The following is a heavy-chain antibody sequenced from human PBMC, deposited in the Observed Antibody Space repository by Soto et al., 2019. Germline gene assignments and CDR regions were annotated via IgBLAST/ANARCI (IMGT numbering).Heavy chain of an antibody. D-gene: IGHD2-2*01. J-gene: IGHJ6*02. V-gene: IGHV1-69*13. CDR3: ARAADCSSTSCPFYYYYYGMDV. CDR2: IIPIFGTA. Sequence: SVKVSCKASGGTFSSYAISWVRQAPGQGLEWMGGIIPIFGTANYARKFQGRVTITADESTSTAYMELSSLRSEDTAVYYCARAADCSSTSCPFYYYYYGMDVWGQGTTVTVS. CDR1: GGTFSSYA.